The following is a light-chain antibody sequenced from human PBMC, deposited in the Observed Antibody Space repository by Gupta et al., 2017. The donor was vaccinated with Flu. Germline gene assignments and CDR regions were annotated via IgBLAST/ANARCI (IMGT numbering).Light chain of an antibody. J-gene: IGLJ1*01. CDR3: QSYDNSLSALYV. Sequence: QSVLTQPPSVSGAPGQRVTISCTGSSSNIGAGYAVHWYQQLPGTAPKLLIYGNNNRPAGVPDRFSGSKSGTSASLAITGLQAEDGADYYCQSYDNSLSALYVFGTGTKVTVL. CDR1: SSNIGAGYA. V-gene: IGLV1-40*01. CDR2: GNN.